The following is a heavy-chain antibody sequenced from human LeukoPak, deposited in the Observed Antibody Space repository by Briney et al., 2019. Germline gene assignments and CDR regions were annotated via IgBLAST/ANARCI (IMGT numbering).Heavy chain of an antibody. J-gene: IGHJ6*02. CDR2: IHYDGNDI. Sequence: GGSLRLSCAASGFTFSTHSMNWVRQAPGKGLEWVSYIHYDGNDIHYRESVKGRFTISRDNSKNSLFLEMNSLRSEDTALYYCAKDTPLFYHYYGIDVWGQGTTVTVSS. CDR1: GFTFSTHS. V-gene: IGHV3-21*05. CDR3: AKDTPLFYHYYGIDV.